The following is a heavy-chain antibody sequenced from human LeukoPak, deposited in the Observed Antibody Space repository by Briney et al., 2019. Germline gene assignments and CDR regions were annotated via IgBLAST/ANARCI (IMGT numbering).Heavy chain of an antibody. CDR3: ASARGSNYGSLGD. J-gene: IGHJ4*02. V-gene: IGHV3-23*01. D-gene: IGHD5-18*01. CDR2: ISGSGAST. Sequence: PGGSLRLSCAASGFAFSSYAMTWVRQAPGKGLEWVSDISGSGASTYYADSVKGRFTISRDNSKNTLYLQMNSLRAEDTAVYYCASARGSNYGSLGDWGQGTLVTVSS. CDR1: GFAFSSYA.